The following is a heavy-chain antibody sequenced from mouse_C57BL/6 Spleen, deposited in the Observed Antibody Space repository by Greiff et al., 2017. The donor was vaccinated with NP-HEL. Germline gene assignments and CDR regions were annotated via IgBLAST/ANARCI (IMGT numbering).Heavy chain of an antibody. CDR2: IYPGDGDT. CDR1: GYAFSSSW. Sequence: VQLQQSGPELVKPGASVKISCKASGYAFSSSWMNWVKQRPGKGLEWIGRIYPGDGDTNYNGKFKGKATLTADKSSSTAYMQLSSLTSEDSAVYCCARELTGTSFAYWGQGTLVTVSA. CDR3: ARELTGTSFAY. D-gene: IGHD4-1*01. J-gene: IGHJ3*01. V-gene: IGHV1-82*01.